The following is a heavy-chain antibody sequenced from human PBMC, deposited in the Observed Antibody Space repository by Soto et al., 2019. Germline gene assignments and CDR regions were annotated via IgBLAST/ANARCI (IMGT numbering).Heavy chain of an antibody. CDR3: ARDWGIQLRAAGWADYYYYGMDV. J-gene: IGHJ6*02. V-gene: IGHV1-8*01. D-gene: IGHD5-18*01. CDR1: GYTFTSYD. CDR2: MNPNRGNT. Sequence: QVQLVQSGAEVKKPGASVKVSCKASGYTFTSYDINWVRQATGQRLEWMGWMNPNRGNTGYAQKFQGRVPMTRNTSSSKADMELSSLRSEDADGYYCARDWGIQLRAAGWADYYYYGMDVWGQGTTVTVSS.